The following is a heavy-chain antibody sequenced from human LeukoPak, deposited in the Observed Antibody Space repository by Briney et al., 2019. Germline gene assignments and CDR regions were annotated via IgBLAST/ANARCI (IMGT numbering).Heavy chain of an antibody. J-gene: IGHJ4*02. D-gene: IGHD1-26*01. CDR1: GYSFTSYW. Sequence: GESLKISCKGSGYSFTSYWIGWLRQMPGKGLKGMGGIYPGDSDARYSPSFQGQVTISADKSISTAYLQWSSLKASDTAMYYCARRRDLYSGSYYPFDYWGQGTLVTVSS. CDR2: IYPGDSDA. V-gene: IGHV5-51*01. CDR3: ARRRDLYSGSYYPFDY.